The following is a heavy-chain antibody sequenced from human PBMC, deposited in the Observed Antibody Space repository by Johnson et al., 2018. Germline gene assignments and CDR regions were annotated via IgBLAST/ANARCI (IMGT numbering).Heavy chain of an antibody. V-gene: IGHV3-23*04. D-gene: IGHD2-2*01. CDR2: ISGSGGST. Sequence: VQLVQSGGGLVQPGGSLRLSCAASGFTFSSYAMSWVRQAPGKGLEWVSAISGSGGSTYYADSVKGRFTISRDNSKNTLYLQMNSLRAGDTAVYYCAKDSPVVPAAIDAFDIWGQGTMVTVSS. J-gene: IGHJ3*02. CDR3: AKDSPVVPAAIDAFDI. CDR1: GFTFSSYA.